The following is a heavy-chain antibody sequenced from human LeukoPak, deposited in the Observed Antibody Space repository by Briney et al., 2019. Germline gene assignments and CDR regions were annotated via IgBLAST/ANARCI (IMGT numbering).Heavy chain of an antibody. J-gene: IGHJ4*02. CDR1: GFSFSSYE. CDR3: ARDRPDRGYSYGRDFDY. V-gene: IGHV3-48*03. D-gene: IGHD5-18*01. Sequence: PGGSLRLSCAASGFSFSSYEMNWVREAPGKGLQWISYISRGGDEIYYADSVKGRFTVSRDNAKNSLYLQMNSLRAEDTAVYYCARDRPDRGYSYGRDFDYWGQGTLVTVSS. CDR2: ISRGGDEI.